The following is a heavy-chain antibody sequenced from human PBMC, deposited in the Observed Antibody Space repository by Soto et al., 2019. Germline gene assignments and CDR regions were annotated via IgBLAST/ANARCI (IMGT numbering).Heavy chain of an antibody. V-gene: IGHV3-23*01. J-gene: IGHJ3*02. Sequence: PGGSLRLSCAASGFTFSSYAVSWVRQAPGKGLEWVSAVTPSGNTPYYADSVKGRFTISRDNSKNTLSLQMDSLRAEDTAVYYCVKKFSSNYPSFDIWGPGTMVTVSS. CDR1: GFTFSSYA. CDR2: VTPSGNTP. CDR3: VKKFSSNYPSFDI. D-gene: IGHD6-6*01.